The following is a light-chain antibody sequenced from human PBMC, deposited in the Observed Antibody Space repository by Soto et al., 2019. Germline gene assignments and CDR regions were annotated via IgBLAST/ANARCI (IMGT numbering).Light chain of an antibody. CDR1: QTISSW. V-gene: IGKV1-5*03. Sequence: DIQMTQFPSTLSGSVGDRVTITCRASQTISSWLAWYQQKPGKAPKLLIYKASTFKSGVPSRFSGSGSGTEFTLTTSSLQPDDFATYYCQHYNSYSEAFGQGTKVELK. CDR3: QHYNSYSEA. J-gene: IGKJ1*01. CDR2: KAS.